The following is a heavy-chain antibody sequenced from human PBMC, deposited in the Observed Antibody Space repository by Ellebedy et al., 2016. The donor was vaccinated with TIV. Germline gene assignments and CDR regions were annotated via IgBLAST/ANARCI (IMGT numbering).Heavy chain of an antibody. CDR1: GGSFSGYY. D-gene: IGHD2-2*01. CDR3: ARGRGPPNCSSTSCYLARHYYYMDV. V-gene: IGHV4-34*01. CDR2: INHSGST. Sequence: SETLSLXCAVYGGSFSGYYWSWIRQPPGKGLEWIGEINHSGSTNYNPSLKSRVTISVDTSKNQFSLKLSSVTAADTAVYYCARGRGPPNCSSTSCYLARHYYYMDVWGKGTTVTVSS. J-gene: IGHJ6*03.